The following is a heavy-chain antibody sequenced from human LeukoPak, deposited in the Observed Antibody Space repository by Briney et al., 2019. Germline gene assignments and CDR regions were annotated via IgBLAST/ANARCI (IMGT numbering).Heavy chain of an antibody. Sequence: GGSLRLSCAASGFTFSSYAMHWVRQAPGKGLEWVAVISYDGSNKYYADSVKGRFTISRDNSKNTVYLQMNSLRTEDTAVYYCARSLTMVRAYDYWGQGTLVTVSS. V-gene: IGHV3-30*04. CDR3: ARSLTMVRAYDY. D-gene: IGHD3-10*01. CDR2: ISYDGSNK. J-gene: IGHJ4*02. CDR1: GFTFSSYA.